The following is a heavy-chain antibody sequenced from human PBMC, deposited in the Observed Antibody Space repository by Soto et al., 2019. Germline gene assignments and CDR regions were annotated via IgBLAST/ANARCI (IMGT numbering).Heavy chain of an antibody. CDR3: ATERYFDSNYFDY. CDR2: INHSGST. Sequence: TSETLSLTCAVYGGSFSGYYWSWIRQPPGKGLEWIGEINHSGSTNYNPSLKSRVTISVDTSKNQFSLKLSSVTAADTAVYYCATERYFDSNYFDYWGQGTLVTVSS. J-gene: IGHJ4*02. V-gene: IGHV4-34*01. D-gene: IGHD3-9*01. CDR1: GGSFSGYY.